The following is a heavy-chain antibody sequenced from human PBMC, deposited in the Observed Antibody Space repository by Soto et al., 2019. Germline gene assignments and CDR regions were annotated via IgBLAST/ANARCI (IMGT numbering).Heavy chain of an antibody. CDR1: GGSFSGYY. J-gene: IGHJ4*02. CDR3: ARSDYGDYFDY. D-gene: IGHD4-17*01. V-gene: IGHV4-34*01. CDR2: INHSGST. Sequence: SETLSLACAVYGGSFSGYYWSWIRQPPGKGLEWIGEINHSGSTNYNPSLKSRVTISVDTSKNQFSLKLSSVTAADTAVYYCARSDYGDYFDYWGQGTLVTVSS.